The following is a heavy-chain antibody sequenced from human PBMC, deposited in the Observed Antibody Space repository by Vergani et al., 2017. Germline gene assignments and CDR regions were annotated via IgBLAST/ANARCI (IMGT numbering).Heavy chain of an antibody. D-gene: IGHD3-9*01. CDR2: IYYSGST. J-gene: IGHJ4*02. V-gene: IGHV4-30-4*01. CDR1: ACSISTSPYS. Sequence: QVQLQESGPGLVKPSQTLSLTSTLSACSISTSPYSWSWIRQPPGKGLDGIGYIYYSGSTYYNPSLKSRVTISVDTSKNQFSLKLSSVTAAVTAVYYCARLYDILTGSNFDYWGQGTLVTVSS. CDR3: ARLYDILTGSNFDY.